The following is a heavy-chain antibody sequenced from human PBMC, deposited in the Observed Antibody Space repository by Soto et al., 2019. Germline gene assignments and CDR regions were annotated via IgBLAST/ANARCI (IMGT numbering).Heavy chain of an antibody. Sequence: QVQLQESGPGLVKPSSTLSLSCAVSGGSISSSHWWTWVRQPPGKGLEWIGEIYHTGSTNYNPSPKSRVPISVATFRNQFSLNLRSVAAADPAVYYFASSGGEEDYWGQGILVTVSS. CDR1: GGSISSSHW. V-gene: IGHV4-4*02. D-gene: IGHD3-16*01. J-gene: IGHJ4*02. CDR2: IYHTGST. CDR3: ASSGGEEDY.